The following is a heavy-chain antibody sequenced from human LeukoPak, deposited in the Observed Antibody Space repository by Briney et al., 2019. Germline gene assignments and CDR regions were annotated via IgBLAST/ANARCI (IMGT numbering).Heavy chain of an antibody. CDR2: INHSGST. CDR1: GGSFSGYY. J-gene: IGHJ4*02. D-gene: IGHD3-22*01. V-gene: IGHV4-34*01. Sequence: TSETLSLTCAVYGGSFSGYYWSWIRQPPGKGLEWIGEINHSGSTSYNPSLKSRVTISVDTSKNQFSLKLSSVTAADTAVYYCARRRGISSSGRYYFDYWGQGTLVTVSS. CDR3: ARRRGISSSGRYYFDY.